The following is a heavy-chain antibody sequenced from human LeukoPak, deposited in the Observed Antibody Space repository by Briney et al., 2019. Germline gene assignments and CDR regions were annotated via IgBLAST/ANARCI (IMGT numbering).Heavy chain of an antibody. CDR1: GFTFSRYW. Sequence: GGSLRLSCAASGFTFSRYWMHWVRQAPGKGLVWVSRINSDGSSTTYAVSVKGRFTISRDNAKNTLYLHMNGLRADDTAVYYCVYAGNSTSFDIWGQGTMVTVSS. J-gene: IGHJ3*02. CDR3: VYAGNSTSFDI. V-gene: IGHV3-74*01. D-gene: IGHD4-23*01. CDR2: INSDGSST.